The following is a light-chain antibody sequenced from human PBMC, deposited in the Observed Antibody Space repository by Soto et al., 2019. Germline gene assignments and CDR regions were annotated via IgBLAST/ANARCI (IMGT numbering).Light chain of an antibody. V-gene: IGLV2-8*01. CDR3: SSYTSSSSYV. Sequence: QSALTQPPSASGSPGQSVTISCTGTSSYVGSYNYVSWYQQHPGRAPKLMIYDVTKRPSGVSDRFSGSKSGNTASLTISGLQAEDEADYYCSSYTSSSSYVFGTGTKVTVL. J-gene: IGLJ1*01. CDR2: DVT. CDR1: SSYVGSYNY.